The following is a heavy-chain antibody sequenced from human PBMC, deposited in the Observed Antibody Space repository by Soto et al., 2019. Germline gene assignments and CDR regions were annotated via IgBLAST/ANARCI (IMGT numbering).Heavy chain of an antibody. CDR1: GFTFSHYG. CDR2: TWSGGRGE. CDR3: ANADDTRSHFSLLDF. Sequence: QVQLVESGGGVVQPGTSLRLSCAASGFTFSHYGIHWVRQAPGKGLEWVALTWSGGRGENYADSVRGRFTVSRDNSKTTVYLQMNSLRVEATAVYYCANADDTRSHFSLLDFRGQGTLVTVSS. V-gene: IGHV3-33*06. J-gene: IGHJ4*02. D-gene: IGHD3-22*01.